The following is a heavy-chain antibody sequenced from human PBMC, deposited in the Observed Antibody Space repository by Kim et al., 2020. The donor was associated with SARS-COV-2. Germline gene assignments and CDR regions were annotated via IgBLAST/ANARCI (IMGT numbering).Heavy chain of an antibody. V-gene: IGHV4-31*03. D-gene: IGHD7-27*01. Sequence: SETLSLTCTVSGGSISSGGYYWSWIRQHPGKGLEWIGYIYYSGSTYYNPSLKSRVTISVDTSKNQFSLKLSSVTAADTAVYYCARDSGSYYYYGMDVWGQGTTVTVSS. CDR1: GGSISSGGYY. CDR3: ARDSGSYYYYGMDV. CDR2: IYYSGST. J-gene: IGHJ6*02.